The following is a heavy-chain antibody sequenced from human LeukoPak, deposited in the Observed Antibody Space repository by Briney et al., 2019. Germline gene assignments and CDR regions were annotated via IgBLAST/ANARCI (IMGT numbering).Heavy chain of an antibody. J-gene: IGHJ4*02. D-gene: IGHD5-24*01. CDR1: GYTFTSYY. CDR3: ATEGVRWLQFDY. V-gene: IGHV1-46*01. CDR2: INPSGGST. Sequence: GASVKVSCKASGYTFTSYYMHWVRQAPGQGLEWMGIINPSGGSTSYAQKFQGRVTMTEDTSTDTAYMELSSLRSEDTAVYYCATEGVRWLQFDYWGQGTLVTVSS.